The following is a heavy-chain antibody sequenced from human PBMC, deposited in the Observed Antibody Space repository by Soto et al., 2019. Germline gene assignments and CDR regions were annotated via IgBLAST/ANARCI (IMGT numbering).Heavy chain of an antibody. Sequence: EVQLVESGGGLVQPGGSLRLSCVASGFTFSDYWMTWVRQAPGKGLEGVANIKKDGSEKYYVDSVKGRFTISRDNAKNSLYLQMNGLRAEDTAVYYCARVEGHWSGDLLPWPRDYHYDMDVWGKGTTVTVSS. CDR1: GFTFSDYW. V-gene: IGHV3-7*01. D-gene: IGHD3-10*01. CDR3: ARVEGHWSGDLLPWPRDYHYDMDV. J-gene: IGHJ6*03. CDR2: IKKDGSEK.